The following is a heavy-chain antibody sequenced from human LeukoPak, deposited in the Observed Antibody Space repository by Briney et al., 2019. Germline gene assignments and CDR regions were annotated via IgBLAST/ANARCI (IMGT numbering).Heavy chain of an antibody. CDR3: ARSVGYCSGGSCHHYVP. V-gene: IGHV4-34*01. J-gene: IGHJ5*02. CDR2: INHSGST. D-gene: IGHD2-15*01. Sequence: SETLSPTCAVYGGSFSGYYWSWIRQPPGKGLEWIGEINHSGSTNYNPSLKSRVTISVDTSKNQFSLKLSSVTAADTAVYYCARSVGYCSGGSCHHYVPWGQGTLVTVSS. CDR1: GGSFSGYY.